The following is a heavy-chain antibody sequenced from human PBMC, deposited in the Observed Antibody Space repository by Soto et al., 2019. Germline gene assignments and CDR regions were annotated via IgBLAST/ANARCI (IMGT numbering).Heavy chain of an antibody. J-gene: IGHJ4*02. CDR1: GGSISSSSYY. CDR3: ARRCTNGVCYATYFDY. Sequence: SETLSLTCTVSGGSISSSSYYWGWIRQPPGKGLEWIGSIYYSGSTYYNPSLKSRVTISVDTPKNQFSLKLSSVTAADTAVYYCARRCTNGVCYATYFDYWGQGTLVTVSS. V-gene: IGHV4-39*01. D-gene: IGHD2-8*01. CDR2: IYYSGST.